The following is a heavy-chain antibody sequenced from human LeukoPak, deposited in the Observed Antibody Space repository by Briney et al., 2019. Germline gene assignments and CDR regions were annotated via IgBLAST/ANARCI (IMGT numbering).Heavy chain of an antibody. V-gene: IGHV3-30-3*01. D-gene: IGHD3-3*01. J-gene: IGHJ6*03. CDR1: GGSISSSS. CDR3: AKYVLRFLEPGLNYYIDV. Sequence: LSLTCTVSGGSISSSSYYWGWIRQPPGKGLEWVTLISYDGYDKSYADSVRGRFTISRDNSKNTLYLQMNSLRAEDTALYYCAKYVLRFLEPGLNYYIDVWGKGTTVTVSS. CDR2: ISYDGYDK.